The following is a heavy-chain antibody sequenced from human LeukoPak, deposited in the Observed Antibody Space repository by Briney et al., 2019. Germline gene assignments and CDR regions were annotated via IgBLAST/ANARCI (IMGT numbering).Heavy chain of an antibody. V-gene: IGHV3-30-3*01. Sequence: GRSLRLSCAASGFTFSSYAMHWVRQAPGKGLEWVAVISYDGSNKYYADSVKGRFTISRDNSKNTLYLQMNSLRAEDTAVYYCSGTLPMTYYFDYWGQGTLVTVSS. CDR2: ISYDGSNK. D-gene: IGHD3-22*01. CDR1: GFTFSSYA. CDR3: SGTLPMTYYFDY. J-gene: IGHJ4*02.